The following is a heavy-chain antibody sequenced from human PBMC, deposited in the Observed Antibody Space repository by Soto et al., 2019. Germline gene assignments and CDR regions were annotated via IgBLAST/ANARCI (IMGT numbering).Heavy chain of an antibody. CDR1: GGSFSGYY. V-gene: IGHV4-34*01. D-gene: IGHD1-1*01. CDR2: INHSGST. Sequence: SETLSLTCAVYGGSFSGYYWSWIRQPPGKGLEWIGEINHSGSTNYNPSPKSRVTISVDTSKNQFSLKLSSVTAADTAVYYCARGENNQDYYGMDVWGQGTTVTVSS. CDR3: ARGENNQDYYGMDV. J-gene: IGHJ6*02.